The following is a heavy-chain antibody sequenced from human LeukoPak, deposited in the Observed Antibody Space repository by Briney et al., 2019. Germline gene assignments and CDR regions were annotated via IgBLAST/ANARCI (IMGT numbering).Heavy chain of an antibody. Sequence: GRSLRLSCAASGFTLDDYAMHWVRQAPGKGLEWVSGISWNSGSIGYADSVKGRFTISRDNAKNSLYLQMNSLRAEDTALYYCARYFWSDPYYYGMDVWGQGTTVTVSS. CDR1: GFTLDDYA. J-gene: IGHJ6*02. V-gene: IGHV3-9*01. CDR2: ISWNSGSI. CDR3: ARYFWSDPYYYGMDV. D-gene: IGHD3-3*01.